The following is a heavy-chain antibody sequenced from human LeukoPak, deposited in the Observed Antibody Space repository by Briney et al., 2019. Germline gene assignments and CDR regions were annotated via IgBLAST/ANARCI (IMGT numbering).Heavy chain of an antibody. V-gene: IGHV3-7*01. CDR2: INPDGRDT. Sequence: GSLRLSCVVSGFTFNRCWMNWVRQAPGKGLEWVAHINPDGRDTYYVDSVKGRFTISRDNAQNSMYLQMNSLRVEDTAVYYCASWGDTTAEYFQRWGQGTLVTVSS. D-gene: IGHD2-21*02. CDR1: GFTFNRCW. CDR3: ASWGDTTAEYFQR. J-gene: IGHJ1*01.